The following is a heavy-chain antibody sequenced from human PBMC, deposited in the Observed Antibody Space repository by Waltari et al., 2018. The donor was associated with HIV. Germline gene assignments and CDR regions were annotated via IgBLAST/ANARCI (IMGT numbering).Heavy chain of an antibody. CDR1: GGSISSYY. CDR3: SRAPYWNGYYYGSDD. Sequence: QVQLQESGPGLVKPSETLSLSCSVSGGSISSYYWSWIRLPPGKGLEWIGYFHSSGNTHEKTTSKPTLKGRVSISGGTVKDEFFLRPSSSTAADTAVYYRSRAPYWNGYYYGSDDWGQGTKVTVSA. D-gene: IGHD3-3*01. V-gene: IGHV4-59*01. J-gene: IGHJ3*01. CDR2: FHSSGNTHEKT.